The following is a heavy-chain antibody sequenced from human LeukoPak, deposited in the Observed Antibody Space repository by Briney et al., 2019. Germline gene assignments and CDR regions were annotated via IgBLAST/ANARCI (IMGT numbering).Heavy chain of an antibody. CDR3: ARLGDDNTGSYYFDY. CDR1: GSSLSGNTYY. J-gene: IGHJ4*02. Sequence: KPSETLSLTCTVSGSSLSGNTYYWGWLRQPPGKGLEWIGTLSYSGSTYYNPSLKSRVTISVDTSKNQFSLKMSSVTAADTALYYCARLGDDNTGSYYFDYWGQGTLVTVSS. V-gene: IGHV4-39*01. D-gene: IGHD3-10*01. CDR2: LSYSGST.